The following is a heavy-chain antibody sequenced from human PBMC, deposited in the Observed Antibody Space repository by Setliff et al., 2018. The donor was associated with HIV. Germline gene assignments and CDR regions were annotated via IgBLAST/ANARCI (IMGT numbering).Heavy chain of an antibody. CDR1: GFTFSSYE. Sequence: GGSLRLSCAASGFTFSSYEMSWVRQAPGKGLEWVANIKQDGSEKYYVDSVKGRFTISRDNAKNSLSLQMNSLRAEDTAVYYCLRERNFWSRSPGWGQGTLVTVSS. J-gene: IGHJ4*02. V-gene: IGHV3-7*04. CDR3: LRERNFWSRSPG. CDR2: IKQDGSEK. D-gene: IGHD3-3*01.